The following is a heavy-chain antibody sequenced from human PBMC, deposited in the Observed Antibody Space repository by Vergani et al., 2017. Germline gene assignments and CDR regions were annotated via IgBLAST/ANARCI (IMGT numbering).Heavy chain of an antibody. J-gene: IGHJ4*02. V-gene: IGHV3-23*01. D-gene: IGHD2-15*01. CDR1: GFTFDNYA. CDR3: AEELGGTRTAVCGVLDS. CDR2: ISGSGRIK. Sequence: EVHLLESGGGLIQPGGSLRISCAASGFTFDNYAMTWVRQAPGKGLQGVSGISGSGRIKFYEDYLKSRVTISRDNSTNTLFLKMNSLRTEDTATYFCAEELGGTRTAVCGVLDSWGQGTVVLVSS.